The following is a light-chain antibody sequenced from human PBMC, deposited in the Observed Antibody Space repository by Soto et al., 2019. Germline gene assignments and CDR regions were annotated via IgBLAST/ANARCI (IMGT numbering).Light chain of an antibody. CDR3: SSYTSSSTPRV. CDR1: SSDVGGYNY. CDR2: DVS. J-gene: IGLJ1*01. Sequence: QSALTQPASVSGSPGQSITISCTGTSSDVGGYNYVSWYQQHPDKAPKLMIYDVSNRPSGVSNRFSGSKSGNTASLTISGLLAEDEADYYCSSYTSSSTPRVFGTGTKVTVL. V-gene: IGLV2-14*01.